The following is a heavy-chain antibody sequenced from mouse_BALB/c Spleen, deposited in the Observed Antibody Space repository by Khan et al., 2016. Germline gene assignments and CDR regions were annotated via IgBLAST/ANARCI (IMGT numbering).Heavy chain of an antibody. V-gene: IGHV2-2*02. J-gene: IGHJ3*01. Sequence: QVQLQQSGPGLVQPSQSLSITCTVSGFSLTSYGVHWVRQSPGKGLEWLGVIWSGGSTDYNAAFISRLSISKDNSKSQVFFKMNSLQANDTAMYSCASTGNYRYAFAYWGQGTLVTVSA. CDR3: ASTGNYRYAFAY. CDR1: GFSLTSYG. CDR2: IWSGGST. D-gene: IGHD2-14*01.